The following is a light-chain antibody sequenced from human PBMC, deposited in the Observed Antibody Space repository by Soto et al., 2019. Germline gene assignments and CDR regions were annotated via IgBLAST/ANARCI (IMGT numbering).Light chain of an antibody. V-gene: IGKV1-39*01. CDR2: TAS. CDR1: QRINSY. Sequence: DIQMTQSPSSLSASIGDRVTITCRASQRINSYLNWYQQKPGTAPKLLIYTASNLQSVVTSRFSGSGSATDFTLTISSLHPEDFATFYCQLSYSGPTTVGPGTNVDIK. J-gene: IGKJ3*01. CDR3: QLSYSGPTT.